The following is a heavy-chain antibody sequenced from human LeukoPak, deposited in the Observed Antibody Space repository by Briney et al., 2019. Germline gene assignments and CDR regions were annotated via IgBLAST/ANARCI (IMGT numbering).Heavy chain of an antibody. V-gene: IGHV1-8*02. D-gene: IGHD3-3*01. Sequence: ASVKVSCKASGYTFTSYDINWVRQATGQGLEWMGWISPNNGNTGYAQKFQERVTMTRDTSINTAYMELSSLRSEDTAVYYCARDPNTPDSAFDPWGQGTLVTVSS. CDR3: ARDPNTPDSAFDP. CDR1: GYTFTSYD. J-gene: IGHJ5*02. CDR2: ISPNNGNT.